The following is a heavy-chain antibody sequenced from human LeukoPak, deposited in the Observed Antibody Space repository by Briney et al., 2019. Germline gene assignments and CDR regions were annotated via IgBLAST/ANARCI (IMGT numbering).Heavy chain of an antibody. J-gene: IGHJ4*02. CDR1: GFTFGTYW. CDR2: IKQDGSEK. CDR3: ARVKSTSFDY. V-gene: IGHV3-7*05. D-gene: IGHD2-2*01. Sequence: GGSLRLSCAASGFTFGTYWMSWVRQAPGKGLEWVANIKQDGSEKYYVDSVKGRFTISRDNAKNSLYLQMNSLRAEDTAVYYCARVKSTSFDYWGQGTLVTVSS.